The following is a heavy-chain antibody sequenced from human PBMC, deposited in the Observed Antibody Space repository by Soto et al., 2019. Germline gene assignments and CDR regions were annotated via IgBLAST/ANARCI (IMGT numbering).Heavy chain of an antibody. CDR3: ARRGGNCGGDCYPYWYFDL. CDR1: GGTFSSYA. CDR2: IIPIFGTA. D-gene: IGHD2-21*02. Sequence: QVQLVQSGAEVKKPGSSVKVSCKASGGTFSSYAISWVRQAPGQGLEWMGGIIPIFGTANYAQKFQGRVTITADESTSTAYMERSSLRSEDTAVYYCARRGGNCGGDCYPYWYFDLWGRGTLVTVSS. V-gene: IGHV1-69*12. J-gene: IGHJ2*01.